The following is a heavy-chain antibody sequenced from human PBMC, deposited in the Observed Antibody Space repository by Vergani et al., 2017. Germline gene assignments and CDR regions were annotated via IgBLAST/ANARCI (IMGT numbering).Heavy chain of an antibody. CDR2: ISAYNGNT. CDR1: GYTFTSYG. D-gene: IGHD3-10*01. CDR3: VRVSCSSWFGELYMGNYYYYMDV. V-gene: IGHV1-18*01. Sequence: QVQLVQSGAEVKKPGASVKVSCKASGYTFTSYGISWVRQAPGQGLEWMGWISAYNGNTNYAQKLQCRVTMTTDTSTSTAYMELRRLRSDDTAVNYCVRVSCSSWFGELYMGNYYYYMDVWGKGTTVTVSS. J-gene: IGHJ6*03.